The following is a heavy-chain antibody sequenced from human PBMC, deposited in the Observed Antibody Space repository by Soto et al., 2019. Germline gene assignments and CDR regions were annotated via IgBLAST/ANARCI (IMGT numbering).Heavy chain of an antibody. D-gene: IGHD3-16*01. CDR1: GFTFSTYG. J-gene: IGHJ4*02. CDR3: ATDWGGR. V-gene: IGHV3-30*03. Sequence: GSLGLACAASGFTFSTYGMHWVRQAPGKGLEWVAVISYDGNNEYYADSVKGRFTISRDNSRDTLYLQMNSLRAADTAVYYCATDWGGRWGQGTPVTVSS. CDR2: ISYDGNNE.